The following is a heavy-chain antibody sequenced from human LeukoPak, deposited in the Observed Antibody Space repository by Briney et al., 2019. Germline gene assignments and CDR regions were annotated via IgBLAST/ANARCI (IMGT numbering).Heavy chain of an antibody. V-gene: IGHV3-21*01. CDR2: ISSSSSYI. CDR1: GFTFSSYS. CDR3: ATYYDLWSGFGY. J-gene: IGHJ4*02. Sequence: PGGSLRLSCAASGFTFSSYSMNWVRQAPGKGLEWVSSISSSSSYIYYADSVKGRFTISRDNAKNSLYLQMNSLRAEDTAVYYCATYYDLWSGFGYWGQGTLVTVSS. D-gene: IGHD3-3*01.